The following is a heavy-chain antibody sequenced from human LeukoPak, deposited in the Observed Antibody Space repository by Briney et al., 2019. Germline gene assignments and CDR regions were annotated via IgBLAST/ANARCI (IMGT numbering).Heavy chain of an antibody. V-gene: IGHV3-23*01. J-gene: IGHJ4*02. CDR1: GFIFSSYA. Sequence: PGVSLRLSCAGSGFIFSSYAMSWVRQAPGKGLEWVSGIGASGGRTYYADSVKGRFTISRDSSRSTLYLQINSLRAEDTAIYYCAKGLSSMASFDYWGQGTLVTVAS. CDR2: IGASGGRT. D-gene: IGHD2-8*01. CDR3: AKGLSSMASFDY.